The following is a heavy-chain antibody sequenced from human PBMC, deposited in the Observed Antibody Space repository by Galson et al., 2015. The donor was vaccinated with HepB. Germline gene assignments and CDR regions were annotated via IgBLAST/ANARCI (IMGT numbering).Heavy chain of an antibody. V-gene: IGHV6-1*01. CDR1: GDSVSSNSAA. CDR3: ARERTGYSGYDSFDF. CDR2: TYYRSKWYS. Sequence: CAISGDSVSSNSAAWNWIRQSPSRGLEWLGRTYYRSKWYSDYAVSVKSRITINPDTSKNQFSLQLNSVTPEDTAVYFCARERTGYSGYDSFDFWGQGTLVTVSS. D-gene: IGHD5-12*01. J-gene: IGHJ4*02.